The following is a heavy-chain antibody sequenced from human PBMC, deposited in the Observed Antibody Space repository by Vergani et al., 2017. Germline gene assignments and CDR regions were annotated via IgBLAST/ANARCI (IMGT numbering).Heavy chain of an antibody. CDR3: ASGDYGILTGYRY. CDR1: GYTFSNYY. V-gene: IGHV1-46*03. CDR2: INPSGGHT. Sequence: QVQVVQSGAEVKKSGASVKVSCKTSGYTFSNYYMHWVRQAPGQGLEWMGIINPSGGHTNYAQKFQGRVTMTRDTSTRTVYMELSSLRSEDTAIDYCASGDYGILTGYRYWGQGTLVTVSA. J-gene: IGHJ4*02. D-gene: IGHD3-9*01.